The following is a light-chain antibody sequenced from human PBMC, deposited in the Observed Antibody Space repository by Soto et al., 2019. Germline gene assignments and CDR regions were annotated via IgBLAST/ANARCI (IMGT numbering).Light chain of an antibody. CDR1: QSVSSSY. CDR3: QHYGSLPRT. CDR2: AVS. Sequence: EVVLTQSPGTLSLSPGERATLYCRASQSVSSSYLAWYQQKPGQAPRLLIYAVSSRATGIPDRFSGSGSGTDFSLIISSLEPEDFAVYYCQHYGSLPRTFGQGTKVEIK. V-gene: IGKV3-20*01. J-gene: IGKJ1*01.